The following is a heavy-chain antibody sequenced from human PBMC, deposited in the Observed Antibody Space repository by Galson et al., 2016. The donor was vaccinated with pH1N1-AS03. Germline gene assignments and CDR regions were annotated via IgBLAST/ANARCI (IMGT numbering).Heavy chain of an antibody. CDR1: GFTFSSYS. CDR2: ISSGNTYI. CDR3: ARGVGYGANFDY. V-gene: IGHV3-21*01. Sequence: SLRLSCAASGFTFSSYSMNWVRQAPGKGLEWVSYISSGNTYIHYVDSVKGRFTISRDNAKNSLYLQMNSLRAEDTAVYYCARGVGYGANFDYWGRGTLVTV. D-gene: IGHD4-17*01. J-gene: IGHJ4*02.